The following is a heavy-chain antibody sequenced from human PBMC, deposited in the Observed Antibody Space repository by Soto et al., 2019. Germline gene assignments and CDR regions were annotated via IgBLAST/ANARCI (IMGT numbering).Heavy chain of an antibody. CDR1: GFTFSSYA. Sequence: GSLRLSCAASGFTFSSYAMSWVRQAPGKGLEWVSAISGSGGSTYYADSVKGRFTISRDNSKNTLYLQMNSLRAEDTAVYYCAKKDGHYYYYGMDVWGQGTTVTVSS. V-gene: IGHV3-23*01. CDR3: AKKDGHYYYYGMDV. J-gene: IGHJ6*02. CDR2: ISGSGGST.